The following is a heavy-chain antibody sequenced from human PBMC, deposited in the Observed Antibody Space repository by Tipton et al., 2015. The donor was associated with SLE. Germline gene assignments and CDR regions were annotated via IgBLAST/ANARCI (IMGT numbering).Heavy chain of an antibody. Sequence: TLSLTCTVSGGSMNGYYWSWIRQPPGKGLERIGYIYHSGITNYNPSLKSRVTISVDTSKYQFSLTLSSVTAADTAVYYCARAGDRRDGYNFALTYWGQGTLVTVSS. D-gene: IGHD5-24*01. CDR1: GGSMNGYY. CDR2: IYHSGIT. V-gene: IGHV4-59*01. J-gene: IGHJ4*02. CDR3: ARAGDRRDGYNFALTY.